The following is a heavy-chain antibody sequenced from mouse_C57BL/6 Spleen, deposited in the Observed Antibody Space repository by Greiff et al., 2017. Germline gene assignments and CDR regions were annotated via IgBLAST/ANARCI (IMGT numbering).Heavy chain of an antibody. CDR3: AIVGSHSYIDV. CDR1: GYTFTSYW. J-gene: IGHJ1*03. Sequence: QVQLQQPGAELVKPGASVKVSCKASGYTFTSYWMHWVKQRPGKGLEWIGRMHPSDSDTNYNQKFKGKATFTVDKSSSTAYMQLSSLTYEDSEVYYCAIVGSHSYIDVWGTGAPVTFSS. V-gene: IGHV1-74*01. CDR2: MHPSDSDT. D-gene: IGHD6-2*01.